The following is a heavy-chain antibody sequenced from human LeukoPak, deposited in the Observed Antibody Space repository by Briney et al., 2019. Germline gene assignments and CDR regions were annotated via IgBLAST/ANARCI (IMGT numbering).Heavy chain of an antibody. V-gene: IGHV3-9*01. CDR1: GFIFDNSA. CDR3: AKASIISLVASIDV. J-gene: IGHJ3*01. CDR2: ICWNSAGI. D-gene: IGHD3-9*01. Sequence: PGGSLSLSCAASGFIFDNSAMRWVRHAPGRGGERVSGICWNSAGIHYADSVKGRFTIHRTHAKKSLHRQMNILRAGDTACFSCAKASIISLVASIDVWGEGTMVTVSS.